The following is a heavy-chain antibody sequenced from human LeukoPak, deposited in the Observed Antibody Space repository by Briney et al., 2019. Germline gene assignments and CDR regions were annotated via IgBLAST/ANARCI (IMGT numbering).Heavy chain of an antibody. V-gene: IGHV3-48*04. CDR2: ITPSGFTV. CDR1: GFTFSSHS. D-gene: IGHD4-17*01. Sequence: GGSLRLSCAASGFTFSSHSMNWVRQAPGKGLEWLSYITPSGFTVYSDSVQGRFTISRDSAKNSVYLQMNSLRAEDTAVYFCARATDFHYGLPGRGLAGTYLNWGQGTLVTVSS. CDR3: ARATDFHYGLPGRGLAGTYLN. J-gene: IGHJ4*02.